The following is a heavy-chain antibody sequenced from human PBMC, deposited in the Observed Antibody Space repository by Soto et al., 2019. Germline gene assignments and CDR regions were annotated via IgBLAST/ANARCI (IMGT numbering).Heavy chain of an antibody. CDR1: GYTFTGYY. Sequence: ASVKVSCKTSGYTFTGYYMHWVRQAPGQGLEWMGWINPNSGGTNYAQKFQGWVTMTRDTSINTAYMELSRLRSDDTAVYYCARGPYYYDISGSSGDFDYWGQGTLVTVSS. D-gene: IGHD3-22*01. CDR3: ARGPYYYDISGSSGDFDY. CDR2: INPNSGGT. J-gene: IGHJ4*02. V-gene: IGHV1-2*04.